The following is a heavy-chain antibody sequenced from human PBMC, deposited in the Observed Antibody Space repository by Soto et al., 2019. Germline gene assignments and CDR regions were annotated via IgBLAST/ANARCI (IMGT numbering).Heavy chain of an antibody. CDR2: IYYSGST. Sequence: QVQLQESGPGLVKPSQTLSLTCTVSGDSISSGYYWSWIRQHPGKGLEWIGYIYYSGSTYYNPSLNSRVTRSVDTSKHPFSLSLTSVTAADTAVYYWARDQGGFGDYAVWGQGTTVIVSS. CDR3: ARDQGGFGDYAV. CDR1: GDSISSGYY. D-gene: IGHD4-17*01. J-gene: IGHJ6*02. V-gene: IGHV4-31*03.